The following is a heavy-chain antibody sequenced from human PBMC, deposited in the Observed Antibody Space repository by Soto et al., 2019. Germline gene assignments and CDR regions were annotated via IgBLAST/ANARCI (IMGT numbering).Heavy chain of an antibody. CDR3: ARDREVAATGRYFPH. Sequence: SETLSLTCAVSGGSISSSNWWSWVRQPPGKGLEGIGEIYHSGSTNYNPSLKSRVTISVDKSKNQFSLNLTSVTAADTAVYYCARDREVAATGRYFPHWGQGTLVTVSS. D-gene: IGHD2-15*01. CDR2: IYHSGST. CDR1: GGSISSSNW. V-gene: IGHV4-4*02. J-gene: IGHJ1*01.